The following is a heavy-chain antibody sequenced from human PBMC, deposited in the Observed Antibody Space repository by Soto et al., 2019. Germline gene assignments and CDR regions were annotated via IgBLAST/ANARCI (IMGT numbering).Heavy chain of an antibody. Sequence: PSETLSLTCAVYGGSFSGYYWSWIRQPPGKGLEWIGEINHSGSTNYNPSLKSRVTISVDTSKNQFSLKLSSVTAADTAVYYCARDGEYYNGSGSYRYYYYYMDVWGKGSTVTVSS. CDR3: ARDGEYYNGSGSYRYYYYYMDV. D-gene: IGHD3-10*01. CDR2: INHSGST. J-gene: IGHJ6*03. CDR1: GGSFSGYY. V-gene: IGHV4-34*01.